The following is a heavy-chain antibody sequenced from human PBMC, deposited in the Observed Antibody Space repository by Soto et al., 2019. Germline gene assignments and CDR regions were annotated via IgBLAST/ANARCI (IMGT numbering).Heavy chain of an antibody. Sequence: ESGGGVVQPGRSLRLSCAASGFTFSSYGMHWVRQAPGKGLEWVAVISYDGSNKYYADSVKGRFTISRDNSKNTLYLQMNSLRAEDTAVYYCARSHYYDSSGYLGGLYWGQGTLVTVSS. CDR3: ARSHYYDSSGYLGGLY. V-gene: IGHV3-30*03. D-gene: IGHD3-22*01. CDR2: ISYDGSNK. CDR1: GFTFSSYG. J-gene: IGHJ4*02.